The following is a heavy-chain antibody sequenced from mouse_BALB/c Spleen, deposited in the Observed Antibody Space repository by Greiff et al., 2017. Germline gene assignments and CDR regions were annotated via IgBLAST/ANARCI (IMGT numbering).Heavy chain of an antibody. J-gene: IGHJ2*01. Sequence: EVQLQQSGPELVKPGASVKIPCKASGYTFTDYNMDWVKQSHGKSLEWIGDINPNNGGTIYNQKFKGKATLTVDKSSSTAYMELRSLTSEDTAVYYCARRGHYYGYEGFFDYWGQGTTLTVSS. CDR3: ARRGHYYGYEGFFDY. CDR2: INPNNGGT. CDR1: GYTFTDYN. V-gene: IGHV1-18*01. D-gene: IGHD1-2*01.